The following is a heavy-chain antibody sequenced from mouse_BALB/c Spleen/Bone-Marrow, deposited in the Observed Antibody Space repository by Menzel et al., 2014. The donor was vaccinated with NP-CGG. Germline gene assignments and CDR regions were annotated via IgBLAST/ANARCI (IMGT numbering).Heavy chain of an antibody. CDR2: IDPANGNT. J-gene: IGHJ2*01. CDR3: ARTPRATFYFDY. CDR1: GFNIKDTY. V-gene: IGHV14-3*02. D-gene: IGHD3-1*01. Sequence: EVQLQQSGAELVKPGPSVKLSCTASGFNIKDTYMHWVKQRPEQGLEWIGGIDPANGNTKYDPKFQGKATITADTSSNTAYLQLFSLTSEDTAVYYCARTPRATFYFDYWGQGTTLTVSS.